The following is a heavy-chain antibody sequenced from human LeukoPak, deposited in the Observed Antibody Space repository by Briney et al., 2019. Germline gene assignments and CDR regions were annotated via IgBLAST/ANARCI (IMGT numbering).Heavy chain of an antibody. Sequence: ASVKVSCKASGYTFTSYGISWVRQAPGHGLEWMGWISAYNGNTNYAQKLQGRVTMTTDTSTSTAYIELRSLRSDDTAVYYCARDYGYYYDSSGYFDYWGQGTLVTVSS. CDR3: ARDYGYYYDSSGYFDY. CDR1: GYTFTSYG. CDR2: ISAYNGNT. D-gene: IGHD3-22*01. J-gene: IGHJ4*02. V-gene: IGHV1-18*01.